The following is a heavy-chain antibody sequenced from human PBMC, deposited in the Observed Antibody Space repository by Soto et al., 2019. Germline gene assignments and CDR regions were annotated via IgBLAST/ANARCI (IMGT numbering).Heavy chain of an antibody. CDR1: GGSISSGGYY. J-gene: IGHJ6*03. CDR2: IYYSGST. Sequence: QVQLQESGPGLVKPSQTLSLTCTVSGGSISSGGYYWSWIRQHPGKGLEWIGYIYYSGSTYYNPSLKSRVTISVDTSKNPFSLKLSSVTAADTAVYYCARRDSGYADYMDVWGKGTTVTVSS. CDR3: ARRDSGYADYMDV. V-gene: IGHV4-31*03. D-gene: IGHD5-12*01.